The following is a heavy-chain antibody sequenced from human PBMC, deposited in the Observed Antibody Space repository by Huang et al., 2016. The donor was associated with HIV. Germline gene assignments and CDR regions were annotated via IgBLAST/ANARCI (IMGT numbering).Heavy chain of an antibody. CDR3: ARGQGGYYYYYMDV. V-gene: IGHV4-34*01. J-gene: IGHJ6*03. Sequence: QVQLQQWGAGLLRPSETLSLTCAVYGGSFSGYYGTWIRQPPGKGLEWIGEITHSESTNYNPSLKRRVTISVDTSRNQFSLTLTSVTAADTAVYYCARGQGGYYYYYMDVWGKGTTVTVSS. CDR1: GGSFSGYY. CDR2: ITHSEST.